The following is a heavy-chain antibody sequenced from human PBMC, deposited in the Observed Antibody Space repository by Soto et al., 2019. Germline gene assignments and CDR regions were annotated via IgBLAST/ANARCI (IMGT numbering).Heavy chain of an antibody. D-gene: IGHD4-17*01. CDR1: GGSISSYY. CDR2: IYYSGST. CDR3: ARHGGYGDYVHYYYYMDV. V-gene: IGHV4-59*08. Sequence: QVQLQESGPGLVKPSETLSLTCTVSGGSISSYYWSWIRQPPGKGLEWIGYIYYSGSTNYNPSLKSRVTISLDTSKNQFSLKLSSVTAADTAVYYCARHGGYGDYVHYYYYMDVWGKGTTVTVSS. J-gene: IGHJ6*03.